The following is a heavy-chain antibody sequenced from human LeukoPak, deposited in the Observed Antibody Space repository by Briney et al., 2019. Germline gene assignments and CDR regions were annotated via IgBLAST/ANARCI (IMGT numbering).Heavy chain of an antibody. J-gene: IGHJ4*02. Sequence: SVKVSCKASGRIFSSSAISWVRQAPGQGLEWMGRIIPILGIANHAQKFQGRVTITADKSTSTAYVELTSLRSEDTAVYYCARDIEEYYYDSSGSLRYWGQGTLVTASS. D-gene: IGHD3-22*01. V-gene: IGHV1-69*04. CDR3: ARDIEEYYYDSSGSLRY. CDR1: GRIFSSSA. CDR2: IIPILGIA.